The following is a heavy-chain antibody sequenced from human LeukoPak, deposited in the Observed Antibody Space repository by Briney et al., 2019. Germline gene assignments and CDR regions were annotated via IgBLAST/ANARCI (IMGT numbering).Heavy chain of an antibody. D-gene: IGHD1-7*01. CDR1: GFTFSSYA. CDR2: ISYDGSNK. J-gene: IGHJ3*02. CDR3: ARHETTKLELRWAGGAFDI. V-gene: IGHV3-30-3*01. Sequence: PGGSLRLSCAASGFTFSSYAMHWVRQAPGKGLEWVAVISYDGSNKYYADSVKGGFTISRDNSKNTLYLQMNSLRAEDTAVYYCARHETTKLELRWAGGAFDIWGQGTMVTVSS.